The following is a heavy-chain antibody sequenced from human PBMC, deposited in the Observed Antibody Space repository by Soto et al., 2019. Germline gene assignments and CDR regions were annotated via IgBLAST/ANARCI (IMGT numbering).Heavy chain of an antibody. V-gene: IGHV1-8*01. CDR1: GYNFIDYS. CDR3: ARRIPDGKSEY. Sequence: ASVNVSCKASGYNFIDYSINWVRQAPGQGLEWMGWMNPKSGHTAHAQKIQGRVILTRDTSINTVYMELSSLTSGDTAVYFCARRIPDGKSEYWGRGTNVNLSP. J-gene: IGHJ4*02. D-gene: IGHD1-1*01. CDR2: MNPKSGHT.